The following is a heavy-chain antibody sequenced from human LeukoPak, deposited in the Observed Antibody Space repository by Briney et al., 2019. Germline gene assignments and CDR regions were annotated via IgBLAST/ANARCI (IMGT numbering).Heavy chain of an antibody. CDR2: INHSGST. V-gene: IGHV4-34*01. D-gene: IGHD3-10*01. J-gene: IGHJ6*03. Sequence: SETLSLTCAVYGGSFSGYYWSWIRQPPGKGLEWVGEINHSGSTNYNPSLKSRVTISVDTYKNQFSLKLSSVTAADTAVYYCARGTNYYGSGSYYTYYSYYYMDVWGKGTTVTVSS. CDR1: GGSFSGYY. CDR3: ARGTNYYGSGSYYTYYSYYYMDV.